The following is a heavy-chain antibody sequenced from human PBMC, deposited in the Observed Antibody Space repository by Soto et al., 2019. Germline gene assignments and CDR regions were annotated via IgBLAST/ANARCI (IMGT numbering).Heavy chain of an antibody. CDR3: ARDPRLVRAGYYYYYGMDV. D-gene: IGHD6-25*01. Sequence: QVQLVQSGAEVKKPGASVKVSCKASGYTFTSYGISWVRQAPGQGLEWMGWISAYHGNTNYAQKLQGRVTMTTDTSTSTAYMELRSLRSDDTAVYYCARDPRLVRAGYYYYYGMDVWGQGTTVTVSS. CDR2: ISAYHGNT. J-gene: IGHJ6*02. CDR1: GYTFTSYG. V-gene: IGHV1-18*04.